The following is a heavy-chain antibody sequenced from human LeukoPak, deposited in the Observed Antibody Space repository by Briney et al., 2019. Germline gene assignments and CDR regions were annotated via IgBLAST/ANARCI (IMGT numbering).Heavy chain of an antibody. J-gene: IGHJ4*02. CDR1: GFTFSSYA. V-gene: IGHV3-30-3*01. CDR2: ISYDGSNK. CDR3: ARVIYDFWSGSDY. Sequence: QPGGSLRLSCAASGFTFSSYAMHRVRQAPGKGLEWVAVISYDGSNKYYADSVKGRFTISRDNSKNTLYLQMNSLRAEDTAVYYCARVIYDFWSGSDYWGQGTLVTVSS. D-gene: IGHD3-3*01.